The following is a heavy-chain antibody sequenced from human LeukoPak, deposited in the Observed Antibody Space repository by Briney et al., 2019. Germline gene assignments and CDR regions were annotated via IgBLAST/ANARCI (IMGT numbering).Heavy chain of an antibody. Sequence: PGGSLRLSCAASGLTFSSYSMNWVRQAPGKGLEWVSSISSSSSYIYYADSVKGRFTISRDNARTSLYLQMNSLTAEYTAVYDCARAFVTVDYWGQGTLVTVSS. D-gene: IGHD2-21*02. V-gene: IGHV3-21*01. CDR2: ISSSSSYI. CDR1: GLTFSSYS. CDR3: ARAFVTVDY. J-gene: IGHJ4*02.